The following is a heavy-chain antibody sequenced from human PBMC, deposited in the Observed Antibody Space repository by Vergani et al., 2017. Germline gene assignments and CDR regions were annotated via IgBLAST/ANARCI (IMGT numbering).Heavy chain of an antibody. CDR3: ARDHRDYNNYPGTFDS. V-gene: IGHV3-11*01. J-gene: IGHJ3*02. CDR1: GYSFSDHY. Sequence: QVQLVESGGGLVKPGGSLRLSCAAPGYSFSDHYMTWIRQAPGKGLEWVSYISTSGNTIEYADPVKGRFSISRDNAKSSLFLQMDSLRAEDTAVYYCARDHRDYNNYPGTFDSWGQGSMIAVSS. D-gene: IGHD5-24*01. CDR2: ISTSGNTI.